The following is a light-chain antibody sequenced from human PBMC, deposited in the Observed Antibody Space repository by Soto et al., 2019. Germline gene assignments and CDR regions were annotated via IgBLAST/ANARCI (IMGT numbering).Light chain of an antibody. CDR3: GLYTLSDTVI. CDR2: DVT. V-gene: IGLV2-18*01. Sequence: QAVVTQPPSVSGSPGHSVTISCTGTSEVGSYSRVSWYQQSPGTSPKLLIYDVTKRPLGVSDRLSGSKSGNTASLTISGLQTDDEADYYCGLYTLSDTVILGGGTKLTVL. CDR1: SEVGSYSR. J-gene: IGLJ2*01.